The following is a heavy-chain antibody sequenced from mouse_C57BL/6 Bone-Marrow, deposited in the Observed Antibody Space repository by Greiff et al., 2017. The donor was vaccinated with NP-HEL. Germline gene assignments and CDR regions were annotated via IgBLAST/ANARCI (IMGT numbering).Heavy chain of an antibody. CDR1: GYSFTDYN. D-gene: IGHD1-1*01. CDR3: AGPLSYYGGSYPPWFAY. Sequence: VQLQQSGPELVKPGASVKISCKASGYSFTDYNMNWVKQSNGKSLEWIGVINPNYGTTSYNQKFKGKATLTVDQSSSTAYMQLNSLTSKDSAVYYCAGPLSYYGGSYPPWFAYWGQGTLVTVSA. J-gene: IGHJ3*01. V-gene: IGHV1-39*01. CDR2: INPNYGTT.